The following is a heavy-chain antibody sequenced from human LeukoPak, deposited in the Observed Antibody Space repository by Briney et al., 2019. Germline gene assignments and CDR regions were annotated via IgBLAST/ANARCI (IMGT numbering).Heavy chain of an antibody. J-gene: IGHJ5*02. D-gene: IGHD6-13*01. CDR2: ISGSGGST. CDR1: GFTYSIYA. V-gene: IGHV3-23*01. CDR3: AKESPVAATGRSWFDP. Sequence: GGSLRLSCAASGFTYSIYAMRWVRPGPEKGVEWVSTISGSGGSTYYADSVKGRFTISRDNSKNTLYVQMNSLRAEDTAIYYCAKESPVAATGRSWFDPWGQGTLVTVSS.